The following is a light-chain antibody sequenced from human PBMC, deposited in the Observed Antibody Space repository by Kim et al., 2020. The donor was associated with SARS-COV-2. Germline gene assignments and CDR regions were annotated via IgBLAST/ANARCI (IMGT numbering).Light chain of an antibody. Sequence: ASVNRTCTLSSAHRLYAIAWHQQQPEKGPRYLMKVNNDARHSKGDGIPDRFSGSSAEAERCLSISGLQSEDEAYYYCQTWDTGIRVFGGGTQLTVL. CDR2: VNNDARH. V-gene: IGLV4-69*01. CDR3: QTWDTGIRV. CDR1: SAHRLYA. J-gene: IGLJ3*02.